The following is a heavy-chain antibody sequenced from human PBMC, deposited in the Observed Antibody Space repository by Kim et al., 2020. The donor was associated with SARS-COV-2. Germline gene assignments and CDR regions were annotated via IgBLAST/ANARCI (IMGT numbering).Heavy chain of an antibody. J-gene: IGHJ1*01. Sequence: GGSLRLSCAASGFTFSSYSMNWVRQAPGKGLEWVSSISSSSSYIYYADSVKGRFTISRDNAKNSLYLQMNSLRAEDTAVYYCARVLGGYWPIEYFQHWGQGTLVTVSS. CDR3: ARVLGGYWPIEYFQH. D-gene: IGHD3-9*01. CDR1: GFTFSSYS. CDR2: ISSSSSYI. V-gene: IGHV3-21*01.